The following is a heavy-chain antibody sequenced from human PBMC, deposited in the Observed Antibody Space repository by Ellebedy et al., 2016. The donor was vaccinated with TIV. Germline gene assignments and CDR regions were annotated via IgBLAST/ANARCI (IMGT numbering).Heavy chain of an antibody. J-gene: IGHJ4*02. Sequence: SETLSLTXTVSGTSFISGGVFWSWFRQFPGGGLEYIAFLDFTGNTWFNPSLKGRAAFSVAPSKSQFSLDLTSVTVADTAVYYCAKYNNMWSAFDYWGQGRQVTVSS. CDR1: GTSFISGGVF. CDR2: LDFTGNT. D-gene: IGHD3-10*01. V-gene: IGHV4-31*03. CDR3: AKYNNMWSAFDY.